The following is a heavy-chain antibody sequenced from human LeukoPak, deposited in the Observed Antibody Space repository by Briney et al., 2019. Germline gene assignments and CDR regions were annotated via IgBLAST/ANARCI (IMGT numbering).Heavy chain of an antibody. Sequence: GGSLRLSCVAPGFSISSGYMTWARQAPGKALEWVSLLYSDDSAYYPDSVKGRFTISRDNSKSTLHLQMDTLRTEETAMYYCARDPWQGSTTLHRGQGIMVTVSS. V-gene: IGHV3-66*02. CDR2: LYSDDSA. CDR3: ARDPWQGSTTLH. D-gene: IGHD1-26*01. J-gene: IGHJ4*02. CDR1: GFSISSGY.